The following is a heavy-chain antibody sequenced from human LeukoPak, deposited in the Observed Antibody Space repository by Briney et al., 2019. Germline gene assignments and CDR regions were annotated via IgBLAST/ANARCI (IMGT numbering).Heavy chain of an antibody. CDR1: GGTFSSYD. CDR2: ISTYNGHT. D-gene: IGHD3-16*02. Sequence: GASVKVSCKASGGTFSSYDISWVRQAPGQGLEWMGWISTYNGHTNYAQKLQGRVTMTTDTSTSTAYMELTSLKSDDTAVYYCARGSYGDYWGQGTLVTVSS. CDR3: ARGSYGDY. V-gene: IGHV1-18*01. J-gene: IGHJ4*02.